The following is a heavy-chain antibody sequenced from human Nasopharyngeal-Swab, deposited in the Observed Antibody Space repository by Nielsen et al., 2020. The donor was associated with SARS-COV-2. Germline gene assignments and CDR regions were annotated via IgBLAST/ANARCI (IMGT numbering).Heavy chain of an antibody. CDR1: GGTFSSYA. CDR3: ARGKEQATAMAPNWFDP. CDR2: IIPIFGTA. V-gene: IGHV1-69*13. J-gene: IGHJ5*02. D-gene: IGHD5-18*01. Sequence: SVKVSCKASGGTFSSYAISWVRQAPGQGLEWMGGIIPIFGTANYAQKFQGRVTITADESTSTAYMELSSLRSEDTAVYYCARGKEQATAMAPNWFDPWGQGTLVTVSS.